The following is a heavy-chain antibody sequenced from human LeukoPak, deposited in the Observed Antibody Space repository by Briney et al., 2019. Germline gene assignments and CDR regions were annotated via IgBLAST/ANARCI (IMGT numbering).Heavy chain of an antibody. D-gene: IGHD1-26*01. J-gene: IGHJ3*02. CDR2: NSGST. CDR3: ARGRGYGGNYLRAFDI. CDR1: GGSISSYY. Sequence: SETLSLTCTVSGGSISSYYWSWIRQPPGEGLEWIGYNSGSTNYNPSLKSRVTISVDTSKNQFSPKLSSVTAADTAVYYCARGRGYGGNYLRAFDIWGQGTMVTVSS. V-gene: IGHV4-59*08.